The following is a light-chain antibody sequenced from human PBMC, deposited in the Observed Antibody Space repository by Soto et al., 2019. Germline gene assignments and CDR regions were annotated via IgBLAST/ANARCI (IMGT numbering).Light chain of an antibody. CDR3: SSYAGNNKMV. V-gene: IGLV2-8*01. CDR2: EVN. CDR1: SSDVGDYTY. J-gene: IGLJ3*02. Sequence: QSVLTQPPSASGSLGQSVTISCTGTSSDVGDYTYVSWYQQHPGKAPKFIIYEVNKRPSGVPDRFSGSKSGNTASLTVSGLQAEDGADYYCSSYAGNNKMVFGGGTKLTVL.